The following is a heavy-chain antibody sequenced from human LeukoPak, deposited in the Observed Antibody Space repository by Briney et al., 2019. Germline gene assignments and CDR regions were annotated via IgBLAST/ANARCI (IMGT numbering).Heavy chain of an antibody. CDR2: ISRSSSTI. D-gene: IGHD6-13*01. J-gene: IGHJ5*02. CDR1: GFTFSTYS. Sequence: GGSLRLSCAASGFTFSTYSMNWVRQAPGKGLEWVSYISRSSSTIYYADSVKGRFTISRDNAKNSLDLQMNSLRAEDTAVYYCARTTSYSSSWFWFDPWGQGTLVTVSS. CDR3: ARTTSYSSSWFWFDP. V-gene: IGHV3-48*01.